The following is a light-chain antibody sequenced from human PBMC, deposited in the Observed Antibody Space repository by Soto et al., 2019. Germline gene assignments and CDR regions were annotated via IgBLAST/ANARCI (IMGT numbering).Light chain of an antibody. J-gene: IGKJ2*01. CDR2: RAS. CDR3: QHYLDWPVYT. Sequence: EIVMTQSPATLSVSPGKRATLSCRASQSVGISLAWYQQKPGQAPRLLIYRASTRATGIPDRFSGSGSGTEFTLTISSLQSEDLAVYYCQHYLDWPVYTFGQGTKLEIK. CDR1: QSVGIS. V-gene: IGKV3-15*01.